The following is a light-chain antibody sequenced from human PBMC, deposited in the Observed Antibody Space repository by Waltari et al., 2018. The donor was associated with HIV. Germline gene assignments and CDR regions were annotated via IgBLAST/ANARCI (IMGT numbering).Light chain of an antibody. CDR3: SSFTSSNTWV. CDR2: DVS. V-gene: IGLV2-14*03. Sequence: QSALTQPASVSGSPGQSLTIPCTGTNRDVCGYLYVSWYQQHPGKAPKLMIYDVSDRPSGVSNRFSASKSGNTASLTISGLQAEDEADYYCSSFTSSNTWVFGGGTKLTVL. CDR1: NRDVCGYLY. J-gene: IGLJ3*02.